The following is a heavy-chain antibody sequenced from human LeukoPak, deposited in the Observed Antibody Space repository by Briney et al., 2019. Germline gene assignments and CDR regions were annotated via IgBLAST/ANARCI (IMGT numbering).Heavy chain of an antibody. CDR3: AKDRADYGDYQYYFDS. Sequence: PGGSLRLSCAASGFTFSSYSMNWVRQAPGKGLEWVSGLSWNSGSIGYADSVKGRFTISRDNAKNSLYLQMNSLRAEDTALYYCAKDRADYGDYQYYFDSWGQGTLVTVSS. CDR1: GFTFSSYS. D-gene: IGHD4-17*01. CDR2: LSWNSGSI. J-gene: IGHJ4*02. V-gene: IGHV3-9*01.